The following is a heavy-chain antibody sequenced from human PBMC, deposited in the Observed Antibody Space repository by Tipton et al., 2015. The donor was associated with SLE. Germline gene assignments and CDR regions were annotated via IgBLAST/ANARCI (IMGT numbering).Heavy chain of an antibody. Sequence: TLSLTCTVSGGSISSYYWSWIRQPPGKGLEWIGEINHSGSTNYNPSLKSRVTISVDTSKSQFSLKLSSVTAADTAVYYCAASYYDSSGYYYSFDYWGQGTLVTVSS. CDR1: GGSISSYY. V-gene: IGHV4-34*01. D-gene: IGHD3-22*01. CDR3: AASYYDSSGYYYSFDY. CDR2: INHSGST. J-gene: IGHJ4*02.